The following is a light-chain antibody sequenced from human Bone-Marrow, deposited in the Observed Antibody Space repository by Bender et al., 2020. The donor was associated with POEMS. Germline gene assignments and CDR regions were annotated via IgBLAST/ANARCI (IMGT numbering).Light chain of an antibody. V-gene: IGLV1-40*01. CDR1: SSNIGTNP. J-gene: IGLJ1*01. CDR2: GNS. CDR3: QSYDSSLGHNFV. Sequence: QSVLTQPPSASGTPGQRVTISCSGSSSNIGTNPVNWYQHLPGTAPKLLIYGNSNRPSGVPDRFSGSKSGTSASLDIAGLQAEDEADYYCQSYDSSLGHNFVFGTGTRVTVL.